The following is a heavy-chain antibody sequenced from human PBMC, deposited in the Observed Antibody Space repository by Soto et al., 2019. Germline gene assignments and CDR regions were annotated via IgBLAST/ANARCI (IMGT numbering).Heavy chain of an antibody. CDR1: GGSISSGGYS. J-gene: IGHJ4*02. D-gene: IGHD2-15*01. V-gene: IGHV4-30-2*01. CDR2: SYHSGST. Sequence: QLQLQESGSGLVKPSQTLSLTCAVSGGSISSGGYSWSWIRQPPGKGLEWIGYSYHSGSTYYNPLLKGLVTISVDRSKNACSLTLSSVTAADTALYYCARGQVVAAQHCGQVTLVTVAS. CDR3: ARGQVVAAQH.